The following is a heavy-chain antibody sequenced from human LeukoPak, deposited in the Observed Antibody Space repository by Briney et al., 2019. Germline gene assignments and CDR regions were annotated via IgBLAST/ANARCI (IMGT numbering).Heavy chain of an antibody. CDR3: AKGLYQLTPYYYGMDV. V-gene: IGHV3-23*01. J-gene: IGHJ6*02. CDR1: GFTFSSYA. D-gene: IGHD2-2*01. Sequence: PGGSLRLSCAASGFTFSSYAMSWVRQAPGKGLEWVSAISGSGGSTYYADSMKGRFTISRDNSKNTLYLQMNSLRAEDTAVYYCAKGLYQLTPYYYGMDVWGQGTTVTVSS. CDR2: ISGSGGST.